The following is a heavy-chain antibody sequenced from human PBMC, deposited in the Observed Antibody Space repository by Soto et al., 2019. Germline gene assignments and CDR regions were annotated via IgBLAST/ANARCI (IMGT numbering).Heavy chain of an antibody. D-gene: IGHD3-3*01. J-gene: IGHJ2*01. V-gene: IGHV1-3*01. Sequence: QVQLVQSGAEVKKPGASVKVSCKASGYTFTSYAMHWVRQAPGQRLEWMGWINAGNGNTKYSQKFQGRGTITRDTSASTAYMELSSLRSEDTAVYYCARGSYDFWSGYYPASGWYFDLWGRGTLVTVSS. CDR2: INAGNGNT. CDR1: GYTFTSYA. CDR3: ARGSYDFWSGYYPASGWYFDL.